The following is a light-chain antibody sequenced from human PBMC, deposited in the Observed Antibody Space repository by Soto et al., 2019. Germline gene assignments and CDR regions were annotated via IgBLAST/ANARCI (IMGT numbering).Light chain of an antibody. CDR1: SSDVGGYNY. CDR3: SSYSSSSTLCV. CDR2: EVS. J-gene: IGLJ1*01. Sequence: QSALTQPASVSGSPGQSITIYCTGTSSDVGGYNYVSWYQQHPGKAPKLMIYEVSNRPSGVSDRFSGSKSGNRASLTISGLQAEDEADYYCSSYSSSSTLCVFGTGTKLTVL. V-gene: IGLV2-14*01.